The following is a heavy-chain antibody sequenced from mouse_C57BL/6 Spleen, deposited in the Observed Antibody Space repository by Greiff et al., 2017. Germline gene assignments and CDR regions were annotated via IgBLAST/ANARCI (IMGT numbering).Heavy chain of an antibody. J-gene: IGHJ4*01. Sequence: VMLVESGPGLVQPSQSLSITCTVSGFSLTSYGVHWVRQSPGKGLEWLGVIWRGGSTDYNAAFMSRLSITKDNSKSQVFFKMNSLQADDTAIYYCAKKGPTGYAMDYWGQGTSVTVSS. CDR2: IWRGGST. CDR3: AKKGPTGYAMDY. CDR1: GFSLTSYG. D-gene: IGHD1-1*01. V-gene: IGHV2-5*01.